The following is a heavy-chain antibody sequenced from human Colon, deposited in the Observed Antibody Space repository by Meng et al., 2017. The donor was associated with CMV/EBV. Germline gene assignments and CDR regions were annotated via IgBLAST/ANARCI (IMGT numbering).Heavy chain of an antibody. CDR1: GTTLSRSY. D-gene: IGHD6-13*01. CDR2: INHAGDST. Sequence: CKASGTTLSRSYIYWVRTPPGQGPGWMGIINHAGDSTTLAQKFQGSVTVTRDTSTNTVYMELSSLRSDDTAVYYCASQAATHTYFDFWGHGTLVTVSS. V-gene: IGHV1-46*01. CDR3: ASQAATHTYFDF. J-gene: IGHJ4*01.